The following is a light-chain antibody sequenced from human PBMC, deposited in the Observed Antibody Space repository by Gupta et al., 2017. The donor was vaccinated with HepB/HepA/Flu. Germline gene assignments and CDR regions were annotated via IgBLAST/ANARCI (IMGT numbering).Light chain of an antibody. CDR3: THGKDTPFT. V-gene: IGKV2-30*01. Sequence: DIVMTQSPLSLPVTLGEPASISCRSSQSLVFVDGNTYLEWFQQRPGQSPRLLIYNTSTRDSGVPDRFSGSGSGTDFTLKISSVEAEDVGVYYCTHGKDTPFTFGQGTQVEIK. J-gene: IGKJ1*01. CDR2: NTS. CDR1: QSLVFVDGNTY.